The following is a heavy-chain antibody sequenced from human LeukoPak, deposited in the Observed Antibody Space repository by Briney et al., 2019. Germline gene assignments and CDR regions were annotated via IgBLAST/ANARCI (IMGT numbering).Heavy chain of an antibody. D-gene: IGHD1-1*01. V-gene: IGHV3-74*01. Sequence: PGGSLRLSCAASGFTFSSYAMHWVRQAPGKGLVWVSRVNTDGSSTTYADSVKGRFTISRDNAKNTLYLQMDSLRAEDTAVYYCVTVTTTVDYWGQGTLVTVSS. CDR3: VTVTTTVDY. CDR1: GFTFSSYA. J-gene: IGHJ4*02. CDR2: VNTDGSST.